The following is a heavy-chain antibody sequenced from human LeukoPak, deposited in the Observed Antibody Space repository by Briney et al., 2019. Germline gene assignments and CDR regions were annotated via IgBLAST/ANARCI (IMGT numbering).Heavy chain of an antibody. CDR2: INLKSGGT. Sequence: ASVKLSCQASGYNFADHYVHWVRQAPGQGLEWMGWINLKSGGTDYAQKFQGRVAMTSDTSIRTGYMELNNLTSYDTAVYYCARVDNRDWYYFDYWGQGSLVTVSS. J-gene: IGHJ4*02. CDR1: GYNFADHY. V-gene: IGHV1-2*02. D-gene: IGHD3/OR15-3a*01. CDR3: ARVDNRDWYYFDY.